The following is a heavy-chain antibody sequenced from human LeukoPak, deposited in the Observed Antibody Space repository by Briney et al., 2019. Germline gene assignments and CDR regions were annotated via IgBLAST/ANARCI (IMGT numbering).Heavy chain of an antibody. V-gene: IGHV1-2*02. Sequence: ASVKVSCKASGYTFTGYYMHWVRQAPGQGLEWMGGINPNSGGTNYAQKFEGRITITRNTSIRTAYMELSSLRSEDTAVYYRARLFQRNELNYYDSSGYSLGYWGQGTLVTVSS. CDR2: INPNSGGT. CDR3: ARLFQRNELNYYDSSGYSLGY. J-gene: IGHJ4*02. CDR1: GYTFTGYY. D-gene: IGHD3-22*01.